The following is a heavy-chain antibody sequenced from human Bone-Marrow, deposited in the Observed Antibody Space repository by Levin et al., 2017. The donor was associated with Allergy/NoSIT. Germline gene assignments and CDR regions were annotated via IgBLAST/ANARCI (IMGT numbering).Heavy chain of an antibody. CDR2: ISRSGGGT. CDR3: AKTHSTDYYYYGLDV. Sequence: ASVKVSCAASGFTFSSYGMGWVRQAPGKGLEWVSAISRSGGGTNYADSVKGRFTISRDISKNTLYLQMNSLSAEDTAVYYWAKTHSTDYYYYGLDVWGQGTTVTVSS. J-gene: IGHJ6*02. CDR1: GFTFSSYG. D-gene: IGHD2-21*01. V-gene: IGHV3-23*01.